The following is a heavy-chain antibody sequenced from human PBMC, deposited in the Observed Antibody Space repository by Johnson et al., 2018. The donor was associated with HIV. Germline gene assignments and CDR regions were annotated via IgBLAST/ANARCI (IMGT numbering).Heavy chain of an antibody. CDR1: GFTFSNYA. CDR2: IRYDGNRR. Sequence: QVQLVESGGGVVQPGRSLRLSCAASGFTFSNYAMHWVRQAPGRGLEWVAVIRYDGNRRDYADSVNGRFSVSRDNSKNMLFLEMKSLRSEDTGYYFCGREDWNYPIWGQGAKVTVSS. J-gene: IGHJ3*02. CDR3: GREDWNYPI. D-gene: IGHD1-7*01. V-gene: IGHV3-30*04.